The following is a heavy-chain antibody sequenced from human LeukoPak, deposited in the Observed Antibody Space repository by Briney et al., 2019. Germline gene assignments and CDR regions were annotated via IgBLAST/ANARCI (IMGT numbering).Heavy chain of an antibody. CDR3: AKEIAVVGDFDA. CDR2: ISYDGTKT. V-gene: IGHV3-30*18. CDR1: GFAFSSSA. D-gene: IGHD6-19*01. J-gene: IGHJ3*01. Sequence: PGGSLRLSCAAPGFAFSSSAIHWVRQAPGQGLEWVAVISYDGTKTYYSDSVKGRFTISRDNSKNTLSLQMNSLRVEDTALYYCAKEIAVVGDFDAWGQGTLVTVSS.